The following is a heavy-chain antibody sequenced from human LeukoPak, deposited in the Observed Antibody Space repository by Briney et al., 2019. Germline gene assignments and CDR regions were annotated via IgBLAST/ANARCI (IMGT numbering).Heavy chain of an antibody. D-gene: IGHD3-3*01. CDR3: ARGQSIRFLEWLLYLRDNWFDP. CDR2: TYYRSKWYN. CDR1: GDSVSSNSAA. J-gene: IGHJ5*02. Sequence: SQTLSLTCAISGDSVSSNSAAWNWIRQSPSRGLEWLGRTYYRSKWYNDYAVSVKSRITINPDTSKNQFSLQLNSVTPEDTAVYYCARGQSIRFLEWLLYLRDNWFDPWGQGTLVTVSS. V-gene: IGHV6-1*01.